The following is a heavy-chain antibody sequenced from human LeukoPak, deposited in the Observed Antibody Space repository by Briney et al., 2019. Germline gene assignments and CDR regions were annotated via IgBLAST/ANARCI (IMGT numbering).Heavy chain of an antibody. CDR1: GYTFTNYG. CDR3: ARVRPPREAAAGIGY. V-gene: IGHV1-18*01. CDR2: VSADNTNR. Sequence: ASVKVSCKASGYTFTNYGVTWVRQAPGQGLEWMGWVSADNTNRNYVQKFQGRVTMTTDTSTSTAYMELRNLRSDDTAVYYCARVRPPREAAAGIGYWGQGTLVTVSS. J-gene: IGHJ4*02. D-gene: IGHD6-13*01.